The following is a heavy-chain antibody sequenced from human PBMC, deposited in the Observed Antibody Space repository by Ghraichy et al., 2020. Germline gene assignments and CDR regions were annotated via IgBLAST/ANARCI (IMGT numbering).Heavy chain of an antibody. CDR2: IDWDDDK. CDR3: ARIRDSRFGEPHTGDDAFDI. V-gene: IGHV2-70*11. CDR1: GFSLSTSGMC. Sequence: SGPTLVKPTQTLTLTCTFSGFSLSTSGMCVSWIRQPPGKALEWLARIDWDDDKYYSTSLKTRLTISKDTSKNQVVLTMTNMDPVDTATYYCARIRDSRFGEPHTGDDAFDIWGQGTMVTVSS. J-gene: IGHJ3*02. D-gene: IGHD3-10*01.